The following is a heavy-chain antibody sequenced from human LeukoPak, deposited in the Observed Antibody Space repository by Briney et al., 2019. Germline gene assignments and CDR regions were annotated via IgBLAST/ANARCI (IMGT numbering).Heavy chain of an antibody. V-gene: IGHV3-23*01. CDR2: ISGSGGST. D-gene: IGHD2-15*01. Sequence: TGGSLRLSCAASGFTFSSYAMSWVRQAPGKGLEWVSAISGSGGSTYYADSVKGRFTISRDNSKNTLYLQMNSLRAEDTAVYYCAKDKRGHRSGGSCRFDYWGQGTLVTVSS. CDR3: AKDKRGHRSGGSCRFDY. J-gene: IGHJ4*02. CDR1: GFTFSSYA.